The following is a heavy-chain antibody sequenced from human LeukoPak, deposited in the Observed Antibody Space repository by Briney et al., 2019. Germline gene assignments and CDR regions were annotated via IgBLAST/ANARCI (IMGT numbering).Heavy chain of an antibody. CDR2: ISGSGGST. D-gene: IGHD1-26*01. J-gene: IGHJ6*02. V-gene: IGHV3-23*01. Sequence: GGSLRLSCAASGFTFSSYAMSWVRQAPGEGLEWVSAISGSGGSTYYADSVKGLFTISRDNSKNTLYLQMNSLRAEDTAVYYCAKDHIVGDPYYGMDVWGQGTTVTVSS. CDR1: GFTFSSYA. CDR3: AKDHIVGDPYYGMDV.